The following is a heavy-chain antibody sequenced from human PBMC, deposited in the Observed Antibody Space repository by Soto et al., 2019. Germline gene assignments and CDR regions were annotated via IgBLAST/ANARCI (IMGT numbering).Heavy chain of an antibody. V-gene: IGHV4-31*03. CDR3: ARGITGTTNAFDI. J-gene: IGHJ3*02. CDR2: IYYSGST. Sequence: PXXTLSLPCTVSGGSISSGGYYWSSIRQHPGKGLEWIGYIYYSGSTYYNPSLKSRVTISVDTSKNQFSLKLSSVHAADTAVYYCARGITGTTNAFDIWGQGTMVTVSS. D-gene: IGHD1-20*01. CDR1: GGSISSGGYY.